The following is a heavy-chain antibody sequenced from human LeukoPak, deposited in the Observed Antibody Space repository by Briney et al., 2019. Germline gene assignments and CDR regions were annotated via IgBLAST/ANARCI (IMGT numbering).Heavy chain of an antibody. CDR1: GGSISTYY. CDR2: IYHSGST. Sequence: SETLSLTCTVSGGSISTYYWSWIRQPPGKGLEWIGYIYHSGSTKYNPSLKSRVTISVDTSKNQFSLKLNSVTAADTAVYYCATGYFDWLLHWGQGTLVTVSS. CDR3: ATGYFDWLLH. J-gene: IGHJ4*02. D-gene: IGHD3-9*01. V-gene: IGHV4-59*12.